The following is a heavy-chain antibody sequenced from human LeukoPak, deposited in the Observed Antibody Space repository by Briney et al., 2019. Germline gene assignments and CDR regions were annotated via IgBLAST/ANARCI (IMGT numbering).Heavy chain of an antibody. CDR2: MNPNSGNT. CDR3: ARGVYSSSWYSDYYYYMDV. CDR1: GYTFTSYD. D-gene: IGHD6-13*01. V-gene: IGHV1-8*01. J-gene: IGHJ6*03. Sequence: EASVKVSCKASGYTFTSYDINWVRQATGQGLEWMGWMNPNSGNTGYAQKFQGRVTMTRNTSISTAYMELSSLRSEDTAVYYCARGVYSSSWYSDYYYYMDVWGKGTTVTVSS.